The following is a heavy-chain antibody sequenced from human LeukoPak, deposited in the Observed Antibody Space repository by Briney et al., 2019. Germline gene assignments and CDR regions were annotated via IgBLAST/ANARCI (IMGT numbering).Heavy chain of an antibody. CDR2: ISSSSTYI. CDR3: ARAGYSSSWTFDY. D-gene: IGHD6-13*01. V-gene: IGHV3-21*01. CDR1: GFTFSSYS. Sequence: PGGSLRLSCAVSGFTFSSYSMNWVRQAPGEGLEWVSSISSSSTYIYYADSVKGRFTISRDNAKNSLYLQMNSLRAEDTAVYYCARAGYSSSWTFDYWGQGTLVTVSS. J-gene: IGHJ4*02.